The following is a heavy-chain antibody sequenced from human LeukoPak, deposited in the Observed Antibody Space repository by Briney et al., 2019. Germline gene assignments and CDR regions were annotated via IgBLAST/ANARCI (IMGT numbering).Heavy chain of an antibody. J-gene: IGHJ6*02. CDR1: GGTFSSYA. V-gene: IGHV1-69*13. CDR3: ARDSSTYYDFWSEIYYYYGMDV. CDR2: IIPIFGTA. D-gene: IGHD3-3*01. Sequence: SVKVSCKASGGTFSSYAISWVRQAPGQGLERMGGIIPIFGTANYAQKFQGRVTITADESTSTAYMELSSLRSEDTAVYYCARDSSTYYDFWSEIYYYYGMDVWGQGTTVTVSS.